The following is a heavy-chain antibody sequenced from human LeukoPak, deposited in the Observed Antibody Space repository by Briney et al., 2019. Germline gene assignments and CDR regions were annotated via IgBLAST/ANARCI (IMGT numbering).Heavy chain of an antibody. V-gene: IGHV4-59*01. CDR3: ARAAGPYDSSGYYFNFEY. CDR2: FYDSGSNT. J-gene: IGHJ4*02. Sequence: PSETLSLTCTVSGGSITNYYWSWIRQAPGKGLEWIGYFYDSGSNTDYNPSLKSRATISVDTSKNHFSLRLSSVTAADTAVYHCARAAGPYDSSGYYFNFEYWGQGTLVTVSS. D-gene: IGHD3-22*01. CDR1: GGSITNYY.